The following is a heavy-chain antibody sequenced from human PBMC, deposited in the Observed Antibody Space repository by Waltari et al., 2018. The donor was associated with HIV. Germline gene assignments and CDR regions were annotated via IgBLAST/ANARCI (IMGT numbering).Heavy chain of an antibody. V-gene: IGHV1-2*06. CDR1: GYTFTDHY. J-gene: IGHJ4*02. D-gene: IGHD2-21*01. CDR2: INTNSGGT. Sequence: QVQLVQSGAEVRKPGASVKVSCTASGYTFTDHYLYWVRQAPGKGLEWMGLINTNSGGTKSAQKFLGRVTVTRDTSISAAYMELSTLRSDDTAVYYCARGVRNIVEAKGSLDYWGPGTLVTVSS. CDR3: ARGVRNIVEAKGSLDY.